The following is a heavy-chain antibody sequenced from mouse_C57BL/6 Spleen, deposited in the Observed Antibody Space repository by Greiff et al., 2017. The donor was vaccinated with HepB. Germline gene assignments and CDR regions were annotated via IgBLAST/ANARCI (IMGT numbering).Heavy chain of an antibody. D-gene: IGHD1-1*01. CDR3: ARTPITTVVATRWYFDV. V-gene: IGHV1-26*01. J-gene: IGHJ1*03. CDR1: GYTFTDYY. Sequence: VQLQQSGPELVKPGASVKISCKASGYTFTDYYMNWVKQSHGKSLEWIGDINPNNGGTSYNQKFKGKATLTVDKSSSTAYMELRSLTSEDSAVYYWARTPITTVVATRWYFDVWGTGTTVTVSS. CDR2: INPNNGGT.